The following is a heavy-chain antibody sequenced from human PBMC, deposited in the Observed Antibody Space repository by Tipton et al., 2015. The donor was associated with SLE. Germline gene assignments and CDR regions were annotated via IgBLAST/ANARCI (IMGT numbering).Heavy chain of an antibody. D-gene: IGHD6-13*01. J-gene: IGHJ4*02. CDR2: IYSGGST. CDR3: AREVEGYSSSWFKGFFDV. Sequence: TLSLTSTVSGGSISSHYWSWIRQPPGKTLGWIGYIYSGGSTNYNPPLKSLVSLSVDTSKNQISLRLSSVTAADTAVYYCAREVEGYSSSWFKGFFDVWGQGTLVTVSS. V-gene: IGHV4-4*08. CDR1: GGSISSHY.